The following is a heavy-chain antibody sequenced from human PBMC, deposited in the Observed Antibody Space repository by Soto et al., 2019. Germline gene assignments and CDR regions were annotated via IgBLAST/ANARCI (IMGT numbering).Heavy chain of an antibody. Sequence: QVQLQESGPGLVKPSQTLSLTCTVSGGSISSGDYYWSWIRQPPGKGLECIGYIYYSGSTYYNPSLKSRVTISVDTSKNQFSPKLSSVTAADTAVYYCARVPFYDSSGRSYYFDYWGQGTLVTVSS. CDR2: IYYSGST. CDR1: GGSISSGDYY. J-gene: IGHJ4*02. V-gene: IGHV4-30-4*01. CDR3: ARVPFYDSSGRSYYFDY. D-gene: IGHD3-22*01.